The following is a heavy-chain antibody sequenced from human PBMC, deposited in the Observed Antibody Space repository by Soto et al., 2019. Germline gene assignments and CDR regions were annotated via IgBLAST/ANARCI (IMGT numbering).Heavy chain of an antibody. D-gene: IGHD3-10*01. CDR1: GGSTSSYY. CDR2: IYYSGST. CDR3: ARGLTYYDGSGSYYNWFDP. J-gene: IGHJ5*02. V-gene: IGHV4-59*08. Sequence: SETLSLTCTVSGGSTSSYYWNWIRQPPGKGLEWIGYIYYSGSTNYNPSLKSRVTISVDTSKNQFSLKLSSVTAADTAVYYCARGLTYYDGSGSYYNWFDPWGQGTLVTVSS.